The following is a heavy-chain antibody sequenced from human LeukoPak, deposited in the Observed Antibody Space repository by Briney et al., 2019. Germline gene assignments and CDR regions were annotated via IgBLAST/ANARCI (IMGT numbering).Heavy chain of an antibody. CDR3: ARANLLRGFTSGLYYYFYIDV. D-gene: IGHD2-15*01. Sequence: KTSETLSLTCAVSGGSLTNSNWWSWVRQPPGKGLEWIGEIYHDGSANYSPSLKSRVTISVDKSKNQFSLNLNSVTAADTAVYYCARANLLRGFTSGLYYYFYIDVWGKGTTVAVSS. V-gene: IGHV4-4*02. CDR2: IYHDGSA. CDR1: GGSLTNSNW. J-gene: IGHJ6*03.